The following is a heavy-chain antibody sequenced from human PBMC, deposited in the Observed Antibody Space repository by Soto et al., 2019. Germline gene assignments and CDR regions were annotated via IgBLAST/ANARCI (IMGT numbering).Heavy chain of an antibody. D-gene: IGHD2-15*01. J-gene: IGHJ5*02. V-gene: IGHV1-2*04. CDR2: INPNSGGT. CDR1: GYTFTGYY. Sequence: ASVKVSCKASGYTFTGYYMHWVRQAPGQGLEWMGWINPNSGGTNYAQKFQGWVTMTRDTSISTAYMELSRLRSDDTAVYYCARDTRYCSGGSCYSGWLDPWGQGTLVTVYS. CDR3: ARDTRYCSGGSCYSGWLDP.